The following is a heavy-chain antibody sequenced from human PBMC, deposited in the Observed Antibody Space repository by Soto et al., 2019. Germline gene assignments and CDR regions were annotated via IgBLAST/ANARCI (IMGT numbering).Heavy chain of an antibody. CDR3: AGHHDRAGLGT. V-gene: IGHV1-3*01. Sequence: ASVKVSCKASENTFSTYLVHWVRQVHGQGLEWMGWHNGYNGQTEYSQKFQGRVTITRDTSAKTAYLELRSLTSEDTAVYYCAGHHDRAGLGTWDQGTLVTVSS. D-gene: IGHD1-1*01. CDR1: ENTFSTYL. J-gene: IGHJ5*02. CDR2: HNGYNGQT.